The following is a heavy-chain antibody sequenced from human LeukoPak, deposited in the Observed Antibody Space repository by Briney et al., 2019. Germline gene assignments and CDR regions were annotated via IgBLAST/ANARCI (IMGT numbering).Heavy chain of an antibody. V-gene: IGHV2-70*04. J-gene: IGHJ4*02. CDR3: ARLYSTGWYDY. CDR2: IDWDDNR. CDR1: GFSLSTSGMR. D-gene: IGHD6-19*01. Sequence: SGPALAKPTQTLTLTCTFSGFSLSTSGMRVSWIRQPPGKALEWLARIDWDDNRFYSTSLKTRLTISKDTSKNQVVLTMTNMDPVDTATYYCARLYSTGWYDYWGQGTLVTVSS.